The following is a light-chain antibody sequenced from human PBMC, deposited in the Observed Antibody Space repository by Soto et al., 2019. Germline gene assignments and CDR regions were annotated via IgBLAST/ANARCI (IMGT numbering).Light chain of an antibody. CDR1: SSSIGAGYD. CDR3: QSYDRSLRTYV. CDR2: GNS. Sequence: QSALTQPPSVSGAPGQRVTISCSGSSSSIGAGYDVNWYRQLPGTAPKLLIYGNSDRPSGVPDRFSGSKSGTSASLAITGLQAEDEADYFCQSYDRSLRTYVFGTGTKVTVL. V-gene: IGLV1-40*01. J-gene: IGLJ1*01.